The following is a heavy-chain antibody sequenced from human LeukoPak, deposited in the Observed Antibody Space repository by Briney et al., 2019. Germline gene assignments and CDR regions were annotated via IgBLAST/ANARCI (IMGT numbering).Heavy chain of an antibody. J-gene: IGHJ4*02. V-gene: IGHV4-39*01. CDR1: GGSISSSSYY. CDR2: IYYSGST. Sequence: SETLSLTCTVSGGSISSSSYYWGWIRQPPGKGLEWIGSIYYSGSTYYNPSLKSRVTISVDTSKNQFSLKLSSVTAADTAVYYCARHNRITMTVVDPYYFDYWGQGTLVTVSS. D-gene: IGHD3-22*01. CDR3: ARHNRITMTVVDPYYFDY.